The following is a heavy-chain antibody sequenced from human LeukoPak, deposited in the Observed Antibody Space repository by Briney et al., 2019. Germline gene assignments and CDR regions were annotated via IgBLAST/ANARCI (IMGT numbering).Heavy chain of an antibody. CDR1: GGSISSYY. Sequence: SETLSLTCTVFGGSISSYYWSWIRQPPGKGLEWIGYIYYSGSTNYNPSLKSRVTISVDTSKNQFSLKLSSVTAADTAAYYCARLVPAAAYYYYYYGMDVWGQGTTVTVSS. CDR2: IYYSGST. CDR3: ARLVPAAAYYYYYYGMDV. J-gene: IGHJ6*02. D-gene: IGHD2-2*01. V-gene: IGHV4-59*08.